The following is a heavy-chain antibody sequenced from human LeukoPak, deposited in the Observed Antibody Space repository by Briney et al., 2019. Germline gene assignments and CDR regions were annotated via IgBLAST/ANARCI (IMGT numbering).Heavy chain of an antibody. J-gene: IGHJ3*02. Sequence: SETLSLTCAVYGGSFSGYYWSWIRQPPGKGLEWIGEINHSRSTNYNPSLKSRVTISVDTSKNQFSLKLSSVTAADTAVYYCARGYYDAFDIWGQGTMVTVSS. V-gene: IGHV4-34*01. D-gene: IGHD3-10*01. CDR1: GGSFSGYY. CDR2: INHSRST. CDR3: ARGYYDAFDI.